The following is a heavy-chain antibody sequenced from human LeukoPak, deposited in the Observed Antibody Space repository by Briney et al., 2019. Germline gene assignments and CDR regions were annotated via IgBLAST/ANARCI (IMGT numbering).Heavy chain of an antibody. D-gene: IGHD3-10*01. CDR1: GGSTNTYY. CDR3: ARCPGAENFDY. V-gene: IGHV4-59*01. CDR2: IYYSGST. Sequence: PSETLSLTCTISGGSTNTYYWSWIRQPPGKGLEWIGYIYYSGSTNYNPSLKSRVTISVDTSKNQFSLKLSSVTAADTAVYYCARCPGAENFDYWGQGTLVTVSS. J-gene: IGHJ4*02.